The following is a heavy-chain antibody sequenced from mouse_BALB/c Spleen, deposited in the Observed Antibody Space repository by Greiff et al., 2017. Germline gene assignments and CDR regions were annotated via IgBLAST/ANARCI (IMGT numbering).Heavy chain of an antibody. CDR1: GFTFSSYA. D-gene: IGHD2-3*01. Sequence: EVQGVESGGGLVKPGGSLKLSCAASGFTFSSYAMSWVRQSPEKRLEWVAEISSGGSYTYYPDTVTGRFTISRDNAKNTLYLEMSSLRSEDTAMYYCAIYAPDEGFAYWGQGTLVTVSA. CDR2: ISSGGSYT. J-gene: IGHJ3*01. CDR3: AIYAPDEGFAY. V-gene: IGHV5-9-4*01.